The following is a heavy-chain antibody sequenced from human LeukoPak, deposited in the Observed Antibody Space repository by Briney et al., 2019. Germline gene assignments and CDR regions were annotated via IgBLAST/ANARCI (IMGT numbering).Heavy chain of an antibody. CDR2: ISAYNGNT. Sequence: ASVKVSCKASGYTFTSYGISWVRQAPGQGPEWMGWISAYNGNTNYAQKLQGRVTMTTDTSTSTAYMELRSLRSDDTAVYYCARGPKAVTPRGYYYYMDVWGKGTTVTISS. D-gene: IGHD4-11*01. J-gene: IGHJ6*03. CDR1: GYTFTSYG. CDR3: ARGPKAVTPRGYYYYMDV. V-gene: IGHV1-18*01.